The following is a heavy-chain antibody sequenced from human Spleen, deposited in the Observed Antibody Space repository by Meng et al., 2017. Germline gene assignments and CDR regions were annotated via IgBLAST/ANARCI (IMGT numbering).Heavy chain of an antibody. J-gene: IGHJ5*02. CDR3: AGLPRDSSAGNWFDP. CDR2: TYHSEGS. Sequence: QLQLQESGPGLVKPSETLSLTCTVSGGSISSSSSYWGWFRQPPGLGLEWIGSTYHSEGSSYNPSLRSRVTISVDTSKNQFSLNLSSVTAADTAMYYCAGLPRDSSAGNWFDPWGQGTLVTVSS. CDR1: GGSISSSSSY. D-gene: IGHD3-22*01. V-gene: IGHV4-39*01.